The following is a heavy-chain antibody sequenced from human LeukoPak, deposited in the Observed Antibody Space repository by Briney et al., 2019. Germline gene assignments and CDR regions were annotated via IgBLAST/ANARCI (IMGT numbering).Heavy chain of an antibody. D-gene: IGHD6-19*01. CDR1: GGSFSGYY. Sequence: SETLSLTCAVYGGSFSGYYWSWIRQPPGKGLEWIGEINHSGSTNYNPSLKSRVTISVDTSKNQFSLKLSSVTAADTAVYYCARGRIAVAGTRDYFDYWGQGTLVTVSP. V-gene: IGHV4-34*01. CDR2: INHSGST. J-gene: IGHJ4*02. CDR3: ARGRIAVAGTRDYFDY.